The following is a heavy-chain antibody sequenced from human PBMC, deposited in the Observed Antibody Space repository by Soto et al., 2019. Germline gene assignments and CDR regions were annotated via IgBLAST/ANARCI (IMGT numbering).Heavy chain of an antibody. CDR2: TNPNSGGT. V-gene: IGHV1-2*04. CDR1: GYTFTGYY. Sequence: VASVKVSCKASGYTFTGYYMHWVRQAPGQGLEWMGWTNPNSGGTNYAQKFQGWVTMTRDTSISTAYMELSSLRSEDTAVYYCARVQAWFGELSPGMDVWGQGTTVTVSS. J-gene: IGHJ6*02. CDR3: ARVQAWFGELSPGMDV. D-gene: IGHD3-10*01.